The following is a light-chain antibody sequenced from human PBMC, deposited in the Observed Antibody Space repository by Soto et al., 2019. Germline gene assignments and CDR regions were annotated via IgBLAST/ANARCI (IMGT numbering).Light chain of an antibody. CDR1: QSVSSN. J-gene: IGKJ3*01. CDR2: GAS. V-gene: IGKV3-15*01. CDR3: QHYNNWPPLFT. Sequence: EIVMTQSPATLSVSPGERATLSCRASQSVSSNLAWYQQKPGQAPRLLIYGASTRATGIPARFSGSGSGTESTLTISSLQSEDFAVYYCQHYNNWPPLFTFGPGTKVDIK.